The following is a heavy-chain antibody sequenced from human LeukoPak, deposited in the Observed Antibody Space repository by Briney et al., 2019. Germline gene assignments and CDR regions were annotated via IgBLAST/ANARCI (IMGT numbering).Heavy chain of an antibody. CDR3: ARFLSSSWYFDY. V-gene: IGHV1-69*04. Sequence: SVKVSCKASGGTFSSYAISWVRQAPGQGLEWMGRIIPILGIANYAQKFQGRVTITADKSTSTAYMELRSLRSDDTAVYYCARFLSSSWYFDYWGQGTLVTVSS. CDR1: GGTFSSYA. CDR2: IIPILGIA. D-gene: IGHD6-13*01. J-gene: IGHJ4*02.